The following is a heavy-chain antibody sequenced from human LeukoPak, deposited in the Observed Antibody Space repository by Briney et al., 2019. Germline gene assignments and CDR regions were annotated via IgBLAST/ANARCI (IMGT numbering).Heavy chain of an antibody. V-gene: IGHV3-11*01. Sequence: GGSLRLSCAASGFTFSDYYMSWIRQAPGKGLECVSYISSSGNTTYHADSVKGRFTISRDNAKNSLYLQMNSLRPDDTALYYCSTDPRLLIYWGHGTLVTVPS. J-gene: IGHJ4*01. CDR3: STDPRLLIY. CDR2: ISSSGNTT. D-gene: IGHD2-8*01. CDR1: GFTFSDYY.